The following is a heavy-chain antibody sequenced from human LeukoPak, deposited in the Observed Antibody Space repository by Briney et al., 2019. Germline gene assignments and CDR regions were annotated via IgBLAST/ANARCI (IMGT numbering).Heavy chain of an antibody. CDR1: IGSIGNDY. D-gene: IGHD1-26*01. V-gene: IGHV4-59*01. Sequence: SETLSLTCTVSIGSIGNDYWSWIRQPPGKGLEWFGYIYYSGSTNYNPSLKSRVTISVDTSKNQFSLKLSSVTAADTAVYYCARELEGVGATLFDYWGQGTLVTVSS. CDR2: IYYSGST. J-gene: IGHJ4*02. CDR3: ARELEGVGATLFDY.